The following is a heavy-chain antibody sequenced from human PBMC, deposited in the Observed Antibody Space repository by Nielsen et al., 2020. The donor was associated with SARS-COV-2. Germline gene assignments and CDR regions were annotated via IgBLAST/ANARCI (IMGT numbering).Heavy chain of an antibody. D-gene: IGHD1-26*01. CDR3: ARRVGATWGDAFDI. CDR1: GFPFRTYG. V-gene: IGHV3-23*01. J-gene: IGHJ3*02. CDR2: ISASGHST. Sequence: GESLKISCAPSGFPFRTYGMIWVRQAPGLGLEWVSAISASGHSTYYADSVRGRFTISRDGSDDTVHLQMNSLRAEDTAVYYCARRVGATWGDAFDIWGQGTMVTVSS.